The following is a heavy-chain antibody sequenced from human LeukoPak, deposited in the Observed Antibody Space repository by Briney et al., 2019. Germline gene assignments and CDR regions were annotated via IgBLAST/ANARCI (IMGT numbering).Heavy chain of an antibody. CDR3: SRGLRGRSGYYFDS. V-gene: IGHV4-30-4*01. J-gene: IGHJ4*02. CDR1: GGSISSGDYY. CDR2: IYYSGST. Sequence: PQTLSLTCTVSGGSISSGDYYWNWIRQPPGKGLEWIGYIYYSGSTYYNPSLKSRVTISLDTSKTQFSLRLSSVTAADTAVYYCSRGLRGRSGYYFDSWGQGTLVTVSS.